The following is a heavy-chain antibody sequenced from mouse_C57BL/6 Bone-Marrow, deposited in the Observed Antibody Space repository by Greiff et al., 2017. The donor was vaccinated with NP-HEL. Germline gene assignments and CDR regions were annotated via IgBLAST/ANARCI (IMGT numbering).Heavy chain of an antibody. CDR2: IYPGGGYT. V-gene: IGHV1-63*01. CDR3: ARTAYYYGGGFDY. CDR1: GYTFTNYW. D-gene: IGHD1-1*01. Sequence: VQLQESGAELVRPGTSVKMSCKASGYTFTNYWIGWAKQRPGHGLEWIGDIYPGGGYTNYNEKFKGKATLTADKSSSTAYMQFSSLTSEDSDIYYCARTAYYYGGGFDYWGQGTTLTVSS. J-gene: IGHJ2*01.